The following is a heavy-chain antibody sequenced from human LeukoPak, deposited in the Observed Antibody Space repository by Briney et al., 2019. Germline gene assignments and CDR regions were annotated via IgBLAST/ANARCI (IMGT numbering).Heavy chain of an antibody. J-gene: IGHJ5*02. D-gene: IGHD3-10*01. CDR3: ARDRWPQVRGVIWWFDP. CDR1: GYTFTSYA. Sequence: GASVKVSCKASGYTFTSYAMHWVRQAPGQRLEWMGWINAGNGNTKYSQKFQGRVTITRDTSASTAYMELSSLRSEDTAVYYCARDRWPQVRGVIWWFDPWGQGTPVTVSS. V-gene: IGHV1-3*01. CDR2: INAGNGNT.